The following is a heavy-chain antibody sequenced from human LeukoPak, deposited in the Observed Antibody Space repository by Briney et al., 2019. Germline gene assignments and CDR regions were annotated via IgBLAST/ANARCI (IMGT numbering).Heavy chain of an antibody. D-gene: IGHD2-8*01. CDR2: GHYSGNT. CDR1: GTSITSYY. CDR3: AKWASDNRAFDL. Sequence: SETLSLTCTVSGTSITSYYWNWIRQAPGQGPERIGYGHYSGNTKYNPPLKSRVTISVDTSKNQFSLRLSSVTAADTAVYFCAKWASDNRAFDLWGQGTLVTVSS. V-gene: IGHV4-59*08. J-gene: IGHJ4*02.